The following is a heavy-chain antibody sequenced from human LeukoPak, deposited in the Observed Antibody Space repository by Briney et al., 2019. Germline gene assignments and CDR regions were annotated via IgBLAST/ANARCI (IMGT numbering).Heavy chain of an antibody. J-gene: IGHJ4*02. CDR2: INHSGST. D-gene: IGHD4-23*01. CDR3: ARGPNYGGNSKDFDY. Sequence: SETLSLTCAVYGGSFSGYYWSWIRQPPGKGLEWIGEINHSGSTNYNPSLKSRVTISVDTSKNQFSLKLSSVTAADTAVYYCARGPNYGGNSKDFDYWGQGTLVTVSS. CDR1: GGSFSGYY. V-gene: IGHV4-34*01.